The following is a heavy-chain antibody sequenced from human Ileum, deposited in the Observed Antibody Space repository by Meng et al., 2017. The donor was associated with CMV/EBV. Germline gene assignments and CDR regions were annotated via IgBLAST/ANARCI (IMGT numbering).Heavy chain of an antibody. Sequence: GESLKISCAASGFTFTTYWMTWVRQAPEKGLEWVASIKQDGSEKYYVDSVKGRFTISRDNAKNSLYLQINSLRAEDTAVYFCARAPYPAPQDYWGQGTLVTVSS. J-gene: IGHJ4*02. CDR3: ARAPYPAPQDY. V-gene: IGHV3-7*01. CDR1: GFTFTTYW. CDR2: IKQDGSEK.